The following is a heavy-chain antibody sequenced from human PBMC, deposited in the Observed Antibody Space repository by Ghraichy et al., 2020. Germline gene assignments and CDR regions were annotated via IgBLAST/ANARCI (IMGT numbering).Heavy chain of an antibody. V-gene: IGHV4-39*01. CDR3: AMRYYDFWSGYASFDL. Sequence: SQTLSLTCTVSGGSISSASYYWVWIRQPPGKGLEWIGTKIYSGSTTYNPSLKSRVTISVDTSKNQFSLRLSSLTAADTAVYYCAMRYYDFWSGYASFDLWGQGTMVTVSS. CDR1: GGSISSASYY. CDR2: KIYSGST. J-gene: IGHJ3*01. D-gene: IGHD3-3*01.